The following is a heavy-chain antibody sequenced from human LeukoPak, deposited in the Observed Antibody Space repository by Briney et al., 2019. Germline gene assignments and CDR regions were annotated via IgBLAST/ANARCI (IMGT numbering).Heavy chain of an antibody. CDR2: INPKSGGT. CDR3: ARDMIQGVMGY. D-gene: IGHD3-10*01. CDR1: GYSFTGYY. J-gene: IGHJ4*02. V-gene: IGHV1-2*02. Sequence: GASVKVSCKACGYSFTGYYIQWVRQAPGQGLEWMGWINPKSGGTNYAQKFQGRVTMTSDTSISTVYMELTTLTSDDTAVFYCARDMIQGVMGYWGQGTLVTVSS.